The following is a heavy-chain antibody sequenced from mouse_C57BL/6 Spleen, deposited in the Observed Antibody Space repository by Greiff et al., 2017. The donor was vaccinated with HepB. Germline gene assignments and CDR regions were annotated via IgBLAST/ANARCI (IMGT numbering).Heavy chain of an antibody. V-gene: IGHV1-85*01. CDR1: GYTFTSYD. J-gene: IGHJ4*01. CDR2: IYPRDGST. CDR3: ARGDYYGSYYAMDY. D-gene: IGHD1-1*01. Sequence: QVQLKQSGPELVKPGASVKLSCKASGYTFTSYDINWVKQRPGQGLEWIGWIYPRDGSTKYNEKFKGKATLTVDTSSSTAYMELHSLTSEDSAVYFCARGDYYGSYYAMDYWGQGTSVTVSS.